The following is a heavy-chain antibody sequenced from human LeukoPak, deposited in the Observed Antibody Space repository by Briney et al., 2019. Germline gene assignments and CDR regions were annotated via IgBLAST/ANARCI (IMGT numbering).Heavy chain of an antibody. CDR1: GDSISTYY. J-gene: IGHJ4*02. CDR2: IYSGST. V-gene: IGHV4-59*01. Sequence: SETLSLTCTVSGDSISTYYWTWIRQPPGKGLEWIGYIYSGSTNYNPSLSSRLTISVDTSKNQFFLKLSSVTAADTAVYYCARAKRNLSCPFDYWGQGTLVTVSS. D-gene: IGHD1-1*01. CDR3: ARAKRNLSCPFDY.